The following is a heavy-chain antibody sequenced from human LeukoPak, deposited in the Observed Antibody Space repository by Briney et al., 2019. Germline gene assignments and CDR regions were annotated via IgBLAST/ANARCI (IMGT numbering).Heavy chain of an antibody. CDR2: ISSSSSYI. Sequence: GGSLRLSCAASGFTFSSYSMNWVRQAPGKGLEWVSYISSSSSYIYYADSVKGRFTISRDNAKNSLYLQMNSLRAEDTAVYYCARLYCSSTSCPRSMDVWGQGTTVTVSS. V-gene: IGHV3-21*01. CDR1: GFTFSSYS. J-gene: IGHJ6*02. D-gene: IGHD2-2*01. CDR3: ARLYCSSTSCPRSMDV.